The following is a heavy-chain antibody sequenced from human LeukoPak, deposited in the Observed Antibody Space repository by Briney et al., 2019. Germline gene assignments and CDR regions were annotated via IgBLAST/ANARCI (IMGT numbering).Heavy chain of an antibody. Sequence: GGSLRLSCAASGFTFTNAWMSWVRQAPGKGLEWVGRIKSKTDGGTTDYAAPVKGRSTISRDDSKNTLYLQMNSLKTEDTAVYYCTTYYDFWSGYYRDYWGQGTLVTVSS. CDR1: GFTFTNAW. J-gene: IGHJ4*02. D-gene: IGHD3-3*01. V-gene: IGHV3-15*01. CDR2: IKSKTDGGTT. CDR3: TTYYDFWSGYYRDY.